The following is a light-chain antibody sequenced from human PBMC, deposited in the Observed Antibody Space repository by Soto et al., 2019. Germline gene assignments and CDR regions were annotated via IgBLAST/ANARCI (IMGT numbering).Light chain of an antibody. CDR2: DVS. J-gene: IGLJ2*01. CDR1: SSDVGGYNY. CDR3: CSYAGSYTVV. V-gene: IGLV2-11*01. Sequence: QSALTQPRSVSRSPGQSVTISCTGTSSDVGGYNYVSWYQQHPGKAPKLMIYDVSKRPSGVPDRFSGSKSGNTASLTISGLQAEDETDYYCCSYAGSYTVVFGGGTKLTLL.